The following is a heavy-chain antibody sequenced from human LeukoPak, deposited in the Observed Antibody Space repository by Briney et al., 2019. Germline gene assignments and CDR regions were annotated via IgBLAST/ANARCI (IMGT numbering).Heavy chain of an antibody. J-gene: IGHJ5*02. CDR1: GFPFSNHA. Sequence: PGGSLRLSCAASGFPFSNHAMSWVRQPPGKGLEWVSAISNGNTYYADSVRGRFTISRDDSKNMVYLQMNSLRVEDTARCYCVREAGYCASVCLKSNWFDPWGQGTLVTVSS. CDR3: VREAGYCASVCLKSNWFDP. D-gene: IGHD2-21*02. V-gene: IGHV3-23*01. CDR2: ISNGNT.